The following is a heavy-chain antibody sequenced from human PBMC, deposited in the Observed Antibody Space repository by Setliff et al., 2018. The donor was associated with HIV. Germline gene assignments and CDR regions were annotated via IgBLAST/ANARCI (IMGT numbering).Heavy chain of an antibody. CDR3: AREFPRIVVVPAAIGYYYYYMDV. V-gene: IGHV1-2*06. CDR2: INPKSGGI. CDR1: GYTFTNYY. J-gene: IGHJ6*03. Sequence: ASLKVSCKASGYTFTNYYMHWVRQAPGQGLEWMGRINPKSGGINYAQKFQGRVTLTRDTSISTAYMELSRLRSDDTAVYYCAREFPRIVVVPAAIGYYYYYMDVWGKGTTVTVSS. D-gene: IGHD2-2*02.